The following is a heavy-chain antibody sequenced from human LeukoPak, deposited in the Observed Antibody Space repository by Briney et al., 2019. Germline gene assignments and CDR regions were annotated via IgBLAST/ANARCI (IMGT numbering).Heavy chain of an antibody. Sequence: SETLSLTCTVSGGSISSSSYYWGWIRQPPGKGLEWIGSIYYSGSTYYNPSLKSRVTISVDTSKNQFSLKLSSVTAADTAVYYCASAADIVVVVAATFDYWGQGTLVTVSS. CDR2: IYYSGST. J-gene: IGHJ4*02. CDR1: GGSISSSSYY. V-gene: IGHV4-39*01. D-gene: IGHD2-15*01. CDR3: ASAADIVVVVAATFDY.